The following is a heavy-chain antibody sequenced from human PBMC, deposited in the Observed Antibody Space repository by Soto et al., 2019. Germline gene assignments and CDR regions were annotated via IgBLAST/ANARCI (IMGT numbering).Heavy chain of an antibody. Sequence: ASVKVSCTASGYTFTSNVISWVRQALGQGLEWWDWISAYDGNTDYAQKLRGRVTMTTDPSTSTAYMELRGLRSDDTAEYYCARTDIVVVTAIQAIDYWGQGTLVTVSS. CDR3: ARTDIVVVTAIQAIDY. V-gene: IGHV1-18*01. CDR1: GYTFTSNV. J-gene: IGHJ4*02. D-gene: IGHD2-21*02. CDR2: ISAYDGNT.